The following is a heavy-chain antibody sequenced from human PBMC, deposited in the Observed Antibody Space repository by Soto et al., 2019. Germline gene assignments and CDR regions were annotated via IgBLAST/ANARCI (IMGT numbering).Heavy chain of an antibody. Sequence: PGGSLRLSCAASGFPFSAYNMMWVRQAPGKGLEWVSLISGDGAITYYADPVKGRFAIFRDNSRNTLDLQLNTLRAEDTAVYYCAKRFGKDFGPFEYWGRGTLVTVSS. V-gene: IGHV3-23*01. J-gene: IGHJ4*02. CDR2: ISGDGAIT. D-gene: IGHD3-10*01. CDR3: AKRFGKDFGPFEY. CDR1: GFPFSAYN.